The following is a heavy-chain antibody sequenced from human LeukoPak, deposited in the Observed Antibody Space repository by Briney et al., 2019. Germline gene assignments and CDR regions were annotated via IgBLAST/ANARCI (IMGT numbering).Heavy chain of an antibody. CDR1: GGSICSYY. CDR3: ARNEYGSGPDY. V-gene: IGHV4-59*01. CDR2: IYYSGST. D-gene: IGHD3-10*01. Sequence: KPSETLSLTCTVSGGSICSYYWSWIRQPPGKGLEWIGYIYYSGSTNYNPSLKSRVTISVDTSKNQFSLKLSSVTAADTAVYYCARNEYGSGPDYWGQGTLVTVSS. J-gene: IGHJ4*02.